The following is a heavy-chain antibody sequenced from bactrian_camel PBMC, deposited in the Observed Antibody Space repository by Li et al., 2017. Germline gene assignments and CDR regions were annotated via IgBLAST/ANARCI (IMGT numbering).Heavy chain of an antibody. V-gene: IGHV3S61*01. Sequence: VQLVESGGGSVQAGGSLALSCSASPYYSSNVCMGWFRQAPGKEREGVAAIRRSGGETWYHDSVKGRFTISQDNAKNTVYLLMNNLQPEDTAMYYCAEGRGSRGEHCYSLNYWGQGTQVTVS. D-gene: IGHD6*01. CDR2: IRRSGGET. CDR3: AEGRGSRGEHCYSLNY. CDR1: PYYSSNVC. J-gene: IGHJ4*01.